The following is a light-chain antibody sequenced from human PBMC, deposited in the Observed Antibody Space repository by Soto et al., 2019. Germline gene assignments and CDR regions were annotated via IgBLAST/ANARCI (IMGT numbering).Light chain of an antibody. V-gene: IGKV3-11*01. CDR3: QQRDNWPFT. Sequence: EIVLTQSPATLSLSPGERATLSCRASQSVGSYLAWFQQRPGQAPRLVIHDASKMATGIPARFSGSGSGTDFSITISGLEPEDFAVYYCQQRDNWPFTFGPGTTVDIK. J-gene: IGKJ3*01. CDR2: DAS. CDR1: QSVGSY.